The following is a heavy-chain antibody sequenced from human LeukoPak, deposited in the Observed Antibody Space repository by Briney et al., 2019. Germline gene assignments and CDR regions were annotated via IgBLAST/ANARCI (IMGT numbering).Heavy chain of an antibody. CDR3: ARVLSCTGGSCYSIYGMDA. J-gene: IGHJ6*02. Sequence: SETLSLTCTVSGGSISSYYWSWIRQPPGKGLEWIGYIYYSGSTNYNPSLKSRVTISVDTSKNQFSLKLSSVTAADTAVYYCARVLSCTGGSCYSIYGMDAWGQGTTVTVSS. CDR1: GGSISSYY. CDR2: IYYSGST. D-gene: IGHD2-15*01. V-gene: IGHV4-59*01.